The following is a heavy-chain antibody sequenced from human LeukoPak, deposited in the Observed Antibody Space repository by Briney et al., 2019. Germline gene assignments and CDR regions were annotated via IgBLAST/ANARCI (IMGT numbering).Heavy chain of an antibody. CDR2: IYYSGST. V-gene: IGHV4-39*01. Sequence: SETLSLTCTVSGGSISSSSYYWGWIRQPPGKGLEWIGSIYYSGSTYYNPSLKSRVTISIDTSKNQFSLKLSSVTAAHTTVYYCARQAPGIAAAGFDYWGKGTLVTVSS. CDR3: ARQAPGIAAAGFDY. J-gene: IGHJ4*02. D-gene: IGHD6-13*01. CDR1: GGSISSSSYY.